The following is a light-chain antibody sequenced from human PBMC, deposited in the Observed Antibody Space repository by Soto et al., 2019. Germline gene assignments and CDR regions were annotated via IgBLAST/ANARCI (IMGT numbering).Light chain of an antibody. CDR2: WAS. CDR3: QQYYSTVMHT. Sequence: DIVMTQSPDSLAVSLGERATINCKSSQSVLYYSNNKNYLAWYQQKPGQPPKLLIYWASTRESGVPDRFSGSGSGTDFTLTISSLQAEDVAVYYCQQYYSTVMHTFGQGTKLEIK. V-gene: IGKV4-1*01. J-gene: IGKJ2*01. CDR1: QSVLYYSNNKNY.